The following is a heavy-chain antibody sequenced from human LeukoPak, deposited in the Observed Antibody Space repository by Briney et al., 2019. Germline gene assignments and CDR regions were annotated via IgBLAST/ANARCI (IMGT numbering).Heavy chain of an antibody. J-gene: IGHJ5*02. V-gene: IGHV3-23*01. CDR1: GFTFSTFA. CDR2: IFPSGGEI. D-gene: IGHD3-22*01. Sequence: PGGSLRLSCAASGFTFSTFAMIWVRQPPGKGLEWVSSIFPSGGEIHYADSVRGRFTISRDNSKNTLSLQMNSLRAEDTAVYYCARGQYYDSSGYPKGYNWFDPWGQGTLVTVSS. CDR3: ARGQYYDSSGYPKGYNWFDP.